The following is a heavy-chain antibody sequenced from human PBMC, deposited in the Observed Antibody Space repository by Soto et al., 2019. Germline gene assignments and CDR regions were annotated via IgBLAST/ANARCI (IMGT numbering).Heavy chain of an antibody. CDR3: SSGYYYYYGMDV. Sequence: EEQLVESGGGLVQPGGSLRLSCAASGFTFSSYSMNWVRQAPGKGLEWVSYISSSSSTIYYADSVKGRFTISRDNAKNSLYLQMNSLRDEDTAVYYCSSGYYYYYGMDVWGQGTTVTVSS. V-gene: IGHV3-48*02. D-gene: IGHD3-22*01. CDR2: ISSSSSTI. J-gene: IGHJ6*02. CDR1: GFTFSSYS.